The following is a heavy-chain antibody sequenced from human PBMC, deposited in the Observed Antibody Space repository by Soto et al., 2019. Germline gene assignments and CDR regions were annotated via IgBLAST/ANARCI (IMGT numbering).Heavy chain of an antibody. D-gene: IGHD5-12*01. V-gene: IGHV1-18*01. CDR3: ARDSDRDGYIYWFFDL. CDR1: GNTFTNHG. CDR2: IRPRNGKT. Sequence: QVQLVQSAAEVKKPGASVKVSCKSSGNTFTNHGITWVRQAPGQGLEWMGWIRPRNGKTNYAQEFQGRFTMTTDTSTTTVYMELTSLRSDDTAVYYCARDSDRDGYIYWFFDLWGRGTLVTVSS. J-gene: IGHJ2*01.